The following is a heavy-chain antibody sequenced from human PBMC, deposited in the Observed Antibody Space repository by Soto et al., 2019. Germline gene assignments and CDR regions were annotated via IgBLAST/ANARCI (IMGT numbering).Heavy chain of an antibody. Sequence: SETLSLTCTVSGASISSYYWSWIRQPPGQGLEWIGYIYYSGSTNYNPSLKSRVTISVDTSKNQFSLKLSSVTAADTAVYYCARLLGITGTTRYYYYDGMDVWGQGTTVT. J-gene: IGHJ6*02. CDR2: IYYSGST. D-gene: IGHD1-20*01. V-gene: IGHV4-59*01. CDR1: GASISSYY. CDR3: ARLLGITGTTRYYYYDGMDV.